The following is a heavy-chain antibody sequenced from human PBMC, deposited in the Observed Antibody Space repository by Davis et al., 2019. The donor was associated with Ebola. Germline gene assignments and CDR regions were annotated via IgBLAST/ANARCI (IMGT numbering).Heavy chain of an antibody. D-gene: IGHD6-19*01. Sequence: GESLKISCAASGFTFSSYAMSWVRQAPGKGLEWVSYISSSGSTIYYADSVKGRFTISRDNAKNSLYLQMNSLRAEDTAVYYCARDDQAVPATHWGQGILVTVSS. CDR3: ARDDQAVPATH. CDR1: GFTFSSYA. V-gene: IGHV3-48*04. CDR2: ISSSGSTI. J-gene: IGHJ4*02.